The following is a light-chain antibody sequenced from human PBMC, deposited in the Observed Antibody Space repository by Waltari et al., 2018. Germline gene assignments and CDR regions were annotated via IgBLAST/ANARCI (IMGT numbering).Light chain of an antibody. V-gene: IGLV2-23*01. CDR3: CSYAGSSTVV. J-gene: IGLJ2*01. Sequence: QSALTQPASVSGSPGQSITISCTGTSRDVGSFTLFSWYQQHPGKAPKLMIYEGSKRPSGVSNRFSGSKSGNTASLTISGLQAEDEADYYCCSYAGSSTVVFGGGTKLTVL. CDR1: SRDVGSFTL. CDR2: EGS.